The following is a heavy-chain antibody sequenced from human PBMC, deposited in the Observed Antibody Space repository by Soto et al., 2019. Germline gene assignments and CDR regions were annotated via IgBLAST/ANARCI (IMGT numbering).Heavy chain of an antibody. V-gene: IGHV4-31*03. D-gene: IGHD4-4*01. J-gene: IGHJ3*02. CDR3: ARDFRSMTTVTTTGAFDI. CDR1: GVSISSGGDY. CDR2: IYYSGST. Sequence: QVQLQESGPGLVKPSQTLSLTCTVSGVSISSGGDYWSWIRQHPGKGLEWIGYIYYSGSTYYTPSLKSRVTISVDTSKNQFSLKLSSVTAEDTVVYYCARDFRSMTTVTTTGAFDIWGQGTMVTVSS.